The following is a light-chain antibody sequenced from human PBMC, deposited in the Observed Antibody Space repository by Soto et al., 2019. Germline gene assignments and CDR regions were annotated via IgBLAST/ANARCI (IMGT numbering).Light chain of an antibody. J-gene: IGKJ1*01. CDR2: GAS. Sequence: EMVLTQSPGTLSLSPGERATLSCGASQSVSSSYLAWYQQKPGQAPRLLIYGASSRATGIPDRFSGSGSGTDFTLTISRLEPEDFAVYYCQQYGSSRWTFGQGTKVDI. CDR3: QQYGSSRWT. CDR1: QSVSSSY. V-gene: IGKV3-20*01.